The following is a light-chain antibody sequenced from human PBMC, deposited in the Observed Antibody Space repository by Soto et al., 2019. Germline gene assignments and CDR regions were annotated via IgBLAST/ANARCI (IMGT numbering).Light chain of an antibody. CDR1: SSDVGGYNY. V-gene: IGLV2-8*01. CDR3: SSYAGSNWV. Sequence: QSALAQPPSASGSPGQSVTISCTGTSSDVGGYNYVSWYQQHPGKAPKLMIYEVSKRPSGVPDRFSGSKSGNTASLTVSGLQAEDEADYYCSSYAGSNWVF. CDR2: EVS. J-gene: IGLJ3*02.